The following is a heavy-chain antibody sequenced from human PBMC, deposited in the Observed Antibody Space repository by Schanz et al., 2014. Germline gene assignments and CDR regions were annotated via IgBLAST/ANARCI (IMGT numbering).Heavy chain of an antibody. Sequence: EVQLLESGGGLVQPGGSLRLSCVVSGFTVSSDHMSWVRQAPGKGLEWVSTIYASGATYYADSVKGRFTMSRDNSKNTLYLQMNSLRAEDTAVYYCARANYRRKINFDYWGRGTLVTVSS. CDR2: IYASGAT. CDR3: ARANYRRKINFDY. J-gene: IGHJ4*02. CDR1: GFTVSSDH. V-gene: IGHV3-66*01. D-gene: IGHD3-10*01.